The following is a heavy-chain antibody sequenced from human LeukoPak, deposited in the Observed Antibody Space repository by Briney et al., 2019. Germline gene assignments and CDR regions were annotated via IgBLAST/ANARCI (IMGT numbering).Heavy chain of an antibody. CDR2: IYYSGST. CDR3: ARGQWLVHFDY. J-gene: IGHJ4*02. D-gene: IGHD6-19*01. CDR1: GGSISSSSYY. Sequence: PSETLSLTCTVSGGSISSSSYYWGWIRQPPGKGLEWIGSIYYSGSTYYNPSLKSRVTISVDTSKNQFSLKLSSVTAADTAVYYCARGQWLVHFDYWGQGTLVTVSS. V-gene: IGHV4-39*07.